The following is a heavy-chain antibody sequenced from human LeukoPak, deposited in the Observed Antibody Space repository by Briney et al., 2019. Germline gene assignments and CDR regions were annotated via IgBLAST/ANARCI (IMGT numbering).Heavy chain of an antibody. D-gene: IGHD6-6*01. Sequence: PSETLSLTCTVSGGSISSNDYYWDWIRQPPGMGLEYIGSIYYSGSTCYNPSLKSRVTISVDTSKNQFSLKLSSVTAADTAVYYCARHRGSSSLFDYWGQGTLVTVSS. CDR3: ARHRGSSSLFDY. CDR1: GGSISSNDYY. CDR2: IYYSGST. J-gene: IGHJ4*02. V-gene: IGHV4-39*01.